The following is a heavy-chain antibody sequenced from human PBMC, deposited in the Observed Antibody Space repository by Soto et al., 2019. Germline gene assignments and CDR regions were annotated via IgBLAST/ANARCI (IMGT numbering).Heavy chain of an antibody. CDR1: GGSISSYY. CDR2: IYYSGST. Sequence: QVQLQESGPGLVKPSETLSLTCTVSGGSISSYYWSWIRQPPGKGLEWIGYIYYSGSTNYNPSLTSXAXIXXDPSKNQFSLKLSSVTAADTAVYYCARRYGGNFDYWGQGTLVTVSS. D-gene: IGHD3-16*01. V-gene: IGHV4-59*01. CDR3: ARRYGGNFDY. J-gene: IGHJ4*02.